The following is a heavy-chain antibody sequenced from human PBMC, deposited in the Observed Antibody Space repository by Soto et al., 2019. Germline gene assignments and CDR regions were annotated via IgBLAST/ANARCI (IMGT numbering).Heavy chain of an antibody. CDR3: ASCERCPRGRVHYYALDG. J-gene: IGHJ6*02. V-gene: IGHV3-30*03. CDR2: MSFDGNHQ. Sequence: GGSLRLYCAASGFTINRNDMYWVRQAPGKGLEWVAVMSFDGNHQHYADSVKGRFTISRDNSKNTLSLEMNSLRRDDTAVYYCASCERCPRGRVHYYALDGWGQGPTVTVA. CDR1: GFTINRND. D-gene: IGHD1-1*01.